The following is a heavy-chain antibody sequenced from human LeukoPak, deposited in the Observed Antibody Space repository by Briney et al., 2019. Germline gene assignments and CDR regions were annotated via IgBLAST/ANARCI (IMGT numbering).Heavy chain of an antibody. CDR3: ARHAASSGWYYYYGMDV. V-gene: IGHV4-59*01. CDR1: RVSMENYY. J-gene: IGHJ6*02. CDR2: IYYSGST. D-gene: IGHD6-19*01. Sequence: SETLSLTCTVSRVSMENYYWSWIRQPPGKGLEWIGYIYYSGSTNYNPSLKSRVTMSVDTSKNQFSLKLSSVTAADTAVYYCARHAASSGWYYYYGMDVWGQGTTVTVSS.